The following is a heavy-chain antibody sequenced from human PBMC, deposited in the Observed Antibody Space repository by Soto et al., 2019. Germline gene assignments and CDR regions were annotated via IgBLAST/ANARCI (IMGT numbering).Heavy chain of an antibody. V-gene: IGHV1-3*01. CDR2: INAGNGNT. CDR3: ARDKAGYSGYVLGDLDP. CDR1: GYTFTSYA. D-gene: IGHD5-12*01. J-gene: IGHJ5*02. Sequence: QVQLVQSGAEVKKPGASVKVSCKASGYTFTSYAMHWVRQAPGQRLEWMGWINAGNGNTKYSQKFQGRVTITRDTSASTAYMELSSLRSEDTAVYYCARDKAGYSGYVLGDLDPWGQGTLVTVSS.